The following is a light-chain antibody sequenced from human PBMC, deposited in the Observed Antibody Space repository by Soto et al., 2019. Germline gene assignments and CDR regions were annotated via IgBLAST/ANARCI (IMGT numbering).Light chain of an antibody. CDR1: QSVSSSY. CDR2: GEY. CDR3: QQYSNSPHT. V-gene: IGKV3-20*01. Sequence: EIELTQSPGTLSLSPGERATLSCRASQSVSSSYLAWYQHKPGQAPRLLIYGEYSRATGIPDRFSGSGAGTAFSLTISRLEPEDFGVYYCQQYSNSPHTFGQGTKLEIK. J-gene: IGKJ2*01.